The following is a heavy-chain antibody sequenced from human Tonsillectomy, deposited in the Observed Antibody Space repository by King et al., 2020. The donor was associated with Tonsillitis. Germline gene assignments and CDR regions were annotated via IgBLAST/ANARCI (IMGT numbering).Heavy chain of an antibody. J-gene: IGHJ4*02. D-gene: IGHD3-3*01. CDR1: GFTFSNYW. CDR2: IKQDGSEK. V-gene: IGHV3-7*02. Sequence: QLVESGGGLVQPGGSLRLSGAASGFTFSNYWMSWVRQAPGKGLEWVANIKQDGSEKYYVDSVKGRFTISRDNAKNSLYLQMNSLRAEDTAVYYCASGIYYDFWSGYLRDFDYWGQGTLVTVSS. CDR3: ASGIYYDFWSGYLRDFDY.